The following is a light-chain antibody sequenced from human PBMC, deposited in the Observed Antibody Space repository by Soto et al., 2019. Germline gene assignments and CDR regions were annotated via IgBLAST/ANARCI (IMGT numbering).Light chain of an antibody. Sequence: EIVMTQSPTTLSVSPGESVTLSCRASQSVGSDLAWYQQIPGQAPRLLIYGASTRATGIPARFSGSGSATEFTLTISSLQSEDFAVHYCQQYNNWPPYTFGQGTKLEIK. CDR3: QQYNNWPPYT. V-gene: IGKV3-15*01. CDR1: QSVGSD. J-gene: IGKJ2*01. CDR2: GAS.